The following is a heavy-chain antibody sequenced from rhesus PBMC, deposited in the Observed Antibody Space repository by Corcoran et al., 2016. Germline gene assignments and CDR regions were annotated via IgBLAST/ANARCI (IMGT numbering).Heavy chain of an antibody. V-gene: IGHV4S11*01. J-gene: IGHJ5-1*01. D-gene: IGHD1-44*02. CDR3: ARGESLFDV. Sequence: QVQLQESGPGLVKPSETLSLTSTVSGGSISSNYWSWIRQAPGKGLEWIGYTSGRATITHYNPSLKSRVTLSVGTSKDQLSLNLSSVTTADTAVYYCARGESLFDVWGPGVLVTVSS. CDR1: GGSISSNY. CDR2: TSGRATIT.